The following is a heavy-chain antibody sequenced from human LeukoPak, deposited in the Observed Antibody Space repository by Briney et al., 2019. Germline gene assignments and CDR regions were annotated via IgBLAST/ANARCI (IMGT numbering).Heavy chain of an antibody. J-gene: IGHJ4*02. CDR2: MSYNGQVT. CDR1: GFTFSSYG. D-gene: IGHD1-1*01. CDR3: AKVQLERRELLPNFDS. V-gene: IGHV3-30*18. Sequence: GRSLRLSCAASGFTFSSYGMHWVRQAPGKGLEWVAVMSYNGQVTYYADSVKGRFTISRDNSQNMLYLQMNSLRVDDTSVYYCAKVQLERRELLPNFDSWGQGTLVTVSS.